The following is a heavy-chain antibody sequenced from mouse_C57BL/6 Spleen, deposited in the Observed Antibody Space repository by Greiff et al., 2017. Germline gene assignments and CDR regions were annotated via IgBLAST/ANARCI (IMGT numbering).Heavy chain of an antibody. Sequence: EVKLVESGGGLVKPGGSLKLSCAASGFTFSSYAMSWVRQTPEKRLEWVATISDGGSYTYYPDNVKGRFTISRDNAKNNLYLQRIHLKTEDTAMYYCARDSTYGNYADWYFDVWGTGTTVTVSS. CDR3: ARDSTYGNYADWYFDV. J-gene: IGHJ1*03. D-gene: IGHD2-1*01. CDR2: ISDGGSYT. V-gene: IGHV5-4*01. CDR1: GFTFSSYA.